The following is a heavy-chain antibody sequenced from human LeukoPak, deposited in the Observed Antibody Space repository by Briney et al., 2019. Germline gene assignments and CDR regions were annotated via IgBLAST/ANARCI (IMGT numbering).Heavy chain of an antibody. CDR1: GGSISSYY. CDR3: ARSAAPYYDFWSGTRFDY. J-gene: IGHJ4*02. V-gene: IGHV4-59*06. D-gene: IGHD3-3*01. CDR2: IYYSGST. Sequence: PSETLSLTCTVSGGSISSYYWSWIRQPPGKGLEWIGYIYYSGSTYYNPSLKSRVTISVDTSKNQFSLKLSSVTAADTAVYYCARSAAPYYDFWSGTRFDYWGQGTLVTVSS.